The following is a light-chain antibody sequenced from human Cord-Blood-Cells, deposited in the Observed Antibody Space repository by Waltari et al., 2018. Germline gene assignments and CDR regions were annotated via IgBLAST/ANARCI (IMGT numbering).Light chain of an antibody. CDR2: AAS. CDR1: QSISSY. CDR3: QQSYSH. Sequence: DIQMTQSPSSLSASVGDRVTITCRASQSISSYLNWYQQKPGKAPKLLIYAASSLQSGVPPRFSGSGSGTDFTLTISSLQPEDFATYYCQQSYSHFGPGTKVDIK. V-gene: IGKV1-39*01. J-gene: IGKJ3*01.